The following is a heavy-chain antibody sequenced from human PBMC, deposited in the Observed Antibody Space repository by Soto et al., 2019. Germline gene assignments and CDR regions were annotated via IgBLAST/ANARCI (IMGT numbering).Heavy chain of an antibody. CDR2: VSHSGGTT. CDR3: AKVARIAAAGPLEY. CDR1: GFTFSLFA. J-gene: IGHJ4*02. V-gene: IGHV3-23*01. Sequence: EVQLLESGGGLVQPGGSLRLSCAASGFTFSLFAMTWVRQAPGRGLEWVSVVSHSGGTTHYADSVRGRFTISRDNSMHTLYMQMNSLRAEDTAVYYCAKVARIAAAGPLEYWGQGILVTVSS. D-gene: IGHD6-13*01.